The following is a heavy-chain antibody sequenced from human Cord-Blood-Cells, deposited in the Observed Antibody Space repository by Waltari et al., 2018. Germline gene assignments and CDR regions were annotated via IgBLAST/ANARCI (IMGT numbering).Heavy chain of an antibody. J-gene: IGHJ4*02. V-gene: IGHV4-34*01. CDR2: INHSGGT. CDR3: ARVNYYGSGSYTIDY. D-gene: IGHD3-10*01. Sequence: QVQLQQWGAGLLKPSETLSLTCAVYGGSFSGYYWSWLRQPPGKGLEWIGEINHSGGTNYNPSLKSRVTISVDTSKNQFSLKLSSVTAADTAVYYCARVNYYGSGSYTIDYWGQGTLVTVSS. CDR1: GGSFSGYY.